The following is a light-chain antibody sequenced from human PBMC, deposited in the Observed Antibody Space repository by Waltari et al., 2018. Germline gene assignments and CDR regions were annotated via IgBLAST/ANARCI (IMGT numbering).Light chain of an antibody. J-gene: IGLJ2*01. CDR3: ATWDDRLTGVV. CDR2: SNT. V-gene: IGLV1-44*01. Sequence: QSVLTQPPSASGAPGQTVTIFCSGGNSNIGSNVVNWYQQVPGTAPKLLIYSNTYRPSVVPDRFSGSKSGTSASLAISGLQSDDEGDYYCATWDDRLTGVVFGGGTQVTVL. CDR1: NSNIGSNV.